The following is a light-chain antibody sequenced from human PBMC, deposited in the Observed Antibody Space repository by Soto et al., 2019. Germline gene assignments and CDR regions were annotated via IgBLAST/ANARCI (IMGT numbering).Light chain of an antibody. J-gene: IGKJ5*01. CDR1: QSVKTF. V-gene: IGKV3-11*01. Sequence: EIVFTQSPATLSFSPVERATLSCRASQSVKTFLVWYQQKPGQAPRLLIHDASTRATGIPARFSGSGSGTEFILTISSVESEDFAIYYCQQNNDWPTFGQGTRLEIK. CDR3: QQNNDWPT. CDR2: DAS.